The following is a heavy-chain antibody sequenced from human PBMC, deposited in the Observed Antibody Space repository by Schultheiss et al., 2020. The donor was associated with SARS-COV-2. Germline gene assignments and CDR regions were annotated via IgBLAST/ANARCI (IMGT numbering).Heavy chain of an antibody. CDR3: ARGSQITNLYYFDY. D-gene: IGHD3-3*01. V-gene: IGHV4-59*01. CDR1: GGSISSYY. CDR2: IYYSGST. J-gene: IGHJ4*02. Sequence: SETLSLTCTVSGGSISSYYWSWIRQPPGKGLEWIGYIYYSGSTNYNPSLKSRVTISVDTSKNQFSLKLSSVTAADTAVYYCARGSQITNLYYFDYWGQGTLVTVSS.